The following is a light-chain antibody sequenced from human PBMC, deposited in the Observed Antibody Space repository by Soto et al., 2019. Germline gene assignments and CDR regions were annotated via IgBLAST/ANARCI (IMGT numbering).Light chain of an antibody. Sequence: DIPMTQSPATLSASVGDRVTITCRASQSISNWLAWYQLKPGKAPKLLIHEAPNLQSGVPSTFSGSGSGTDFTLTITNLQPEDFATYYCQQYKSYWTFGQGTRVELK. V-gene: IGKV1-5*03. CDR1: QSISNW. CDR2: EAP. J-gene: IGKJ2*01. CDR3: QQYKSYWT.